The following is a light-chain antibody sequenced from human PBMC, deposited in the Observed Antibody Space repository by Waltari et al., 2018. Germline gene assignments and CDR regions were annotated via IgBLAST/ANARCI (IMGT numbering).Light chain of an antibody. Sequence: QSDLTQPASVSGSSGQSITLSCTGPKRVVGAYDYVSWYQQYPGKAPKLVIFDVSSRPSGASGRFSGSKSGNTASLIISHLQAEDEADYYCSSYTTNRHYVFGAGTKVTVL. V-gene: IGLV2-14*01. J-gene: IGLJ1*01. CDR1: KRVVGAYDY. CDR2: DVS. CDR3: SSYTTNRHYV.